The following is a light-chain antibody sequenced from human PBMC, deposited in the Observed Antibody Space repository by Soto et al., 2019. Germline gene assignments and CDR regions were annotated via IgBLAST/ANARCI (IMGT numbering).Light chain of an antibody. CDR1: QSVSSNY. V-gene: IGKV3-20*01. CDR3: QQYANSPYT. Sequence: IVLTQSPGTLSLSPGERATLSCRASQSVSSNYLAWYQHKPGQAPRLLIYGASSRATGIPDRFSGSGSGADFTLTISSLEPEDFAMFYCQQYANSPYTFGQGTKLEIK. CDR2: GAS. J-gene: IGKJ2*01.